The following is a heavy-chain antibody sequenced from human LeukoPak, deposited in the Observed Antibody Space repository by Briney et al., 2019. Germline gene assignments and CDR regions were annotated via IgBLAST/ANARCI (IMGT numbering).Heavy chain of an antibody. J-gene: IGHJ6*02. CDR2: ISSSSSTI. Sequence: PGGSLRLSCVASGFTFSSNTMNWVRQAPGKGLEWVSYISSSSSTIYYADSVKGRFTISRDNAKNSLYLQMNSLRAEDTAVFYCARDRNYGLDVWGQGTTVTVSS. CDR3: ARDRNYGLDV. CDR1: GFTFSSNT. V-gene: IGHV3-48*04.